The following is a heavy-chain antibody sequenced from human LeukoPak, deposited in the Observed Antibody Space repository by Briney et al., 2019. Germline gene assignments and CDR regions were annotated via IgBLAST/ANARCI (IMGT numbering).Heavy chain of an antibody. CDR1: GGSISSGDYY. V-gene: IGHV4-61*08. J-gene: IGHJ4*02. CDR3: ARDGRGAAAGPTDY. CDR2: IYYSGST. Sequence: SETLSLTCTVSGGSISSGDYYWSWIRQPPGKGLEWIGYIYYSGSTNYNPSLKSRVTISVDTSKNQFSLKLSSVTAADTAVYYCARDGRGAAAGPTDYWGQGTLVTVSS. D-gene: IGHD6-13*01.